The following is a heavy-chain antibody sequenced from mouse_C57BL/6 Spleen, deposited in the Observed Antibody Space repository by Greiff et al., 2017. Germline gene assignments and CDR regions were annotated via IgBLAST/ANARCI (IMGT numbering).Heavy chain of an antibody. CDR3: ARQETAQATGAMDY. Sequence: EVQRVESGGDLVKPGGSLKLSCAASGFTFSSYGMSWVRQTPDKRLEWVATISSGGSYTYYPDSVKGRFTISRDNAKNTLYLQMSSLKSEDTAMYYGARQETAQATGAMDYWGQGTSVTVSS. D-gene: IGHD3-2*02. CDR1: GFTFSSYG. V-gene: IGHV5-6*01. CDR2: ISSGGSYT. J-gene: IGHJ4*01.